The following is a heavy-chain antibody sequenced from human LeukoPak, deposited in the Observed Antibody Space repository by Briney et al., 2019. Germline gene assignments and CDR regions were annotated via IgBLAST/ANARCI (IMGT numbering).Heavy chain of an antibody. CDR3: ARARWQLVPYFDS. CDR1: GYTFTHYY. Sequence: GASVKVSCKPSGYTFTHYYMHWVRQAPGQGLEWIGWINPNSGGTNFAQKFQGRVAMTRDTSISTAYLELGSLRSDDTAVYFCARARWQLVPYFDSCGQGTLVTVSS. CDR2: INPNSGGT. D-gene: IGHD6-6*01. J-gene: IGHJ4*02. V-gene: IGHV1-2*02.